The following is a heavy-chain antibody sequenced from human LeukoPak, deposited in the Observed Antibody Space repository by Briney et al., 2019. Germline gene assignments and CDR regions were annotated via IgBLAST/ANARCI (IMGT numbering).Heavy chain of an antibody. Sequence: PGGSLRLSCAVSGFTFSGFWMSWSRQAPGKGLKWVASINSDGSEGYYADVVKGRFTISRDNAKNSLYLQINSLRAEDTAVYYCARSSYCSSSSVWGQGTMVTVSS. CDR1: GFTFSGFW. V-gene: IGHV3-7*03. J-gene: IGHJ3*01. D-gene: IGHD6-6*01. CDR2: INSDGSEG. CDR3: ARSSYCSSSSV.